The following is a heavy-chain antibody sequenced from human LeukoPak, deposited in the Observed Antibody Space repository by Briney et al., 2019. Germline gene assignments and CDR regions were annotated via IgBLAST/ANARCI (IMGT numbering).Heavy chain of an antibody. V-gene: IGHV1-18*01. J-gene: IGHJ4*02. CDR2: ISAYNGNT. D-gene: IGHD2-8*01. CDR3: ARLGPYCTNGVCPPAY. Sequence: ASVKVSCKASGYTFTSYGISWVRQAPGQGLEWMGWISAYNGNTNYAQKLQGRVTMTTDTSTSTAYMELRSLRSDDTAVYYCARLGPYCTNGVCPPAYWGQGTLVTVSS. CDR1: GYTFTSYG.